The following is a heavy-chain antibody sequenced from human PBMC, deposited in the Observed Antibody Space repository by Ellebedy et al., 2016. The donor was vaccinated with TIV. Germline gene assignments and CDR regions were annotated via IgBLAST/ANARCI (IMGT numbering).Heavy chain of an antibody. V-gene: IGHV3-30*18. CDR2: ISYDGSNE. Sequence: GGSLRLSXAASGFTFSDFGMHWVRQAPGKGLEWVAVISYDGSNEHSTDSVKGRFTISRDNSKNTLYLQMNSLGADDTGIYYCAKDGATGTTGGMDVWGQGTTVTVSS. CDR1: GFTFSDFG. D-gene: IGHD1-1*01. J-gene: IGHJ6*02. CDR3: AKDGATGTTGGMDV.